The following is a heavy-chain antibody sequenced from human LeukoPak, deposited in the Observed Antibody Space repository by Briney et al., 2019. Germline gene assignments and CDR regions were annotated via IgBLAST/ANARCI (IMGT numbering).Heavy chain of an antibody. Sequence: GGSLRLSCAASGFTFNSYSMNWVRQAPGKGLEYVSGISANGATTYYADSVQGRFTISRDNSKNTLYLQMSSLSAEDTALYYCVKDRLYYYGSGTYFDYLGQGTLVTVSS. V-gene: IGHV3-64D*06. CDR1: GFTFNSYS. CDR2: ISANGATT. J-gene: IGHJ4*02. D-gene: IGHD3-10*01. CDR3: VKDRLYYYGSGTYFDY.